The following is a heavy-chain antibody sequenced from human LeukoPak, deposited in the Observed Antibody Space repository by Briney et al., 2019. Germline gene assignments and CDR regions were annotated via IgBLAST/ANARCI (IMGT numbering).Heavy chain of an antibody. V-gene: IGHV3-74*01. D-gene: IGHD2-2*01. CDR1: GFTFSSYW. J-gene: IGHJ4*02. Sequence: GGSLRLSCAASGFTFSSYWMHWVRHTPGKGLVWVSRIKSDGSSTSYADSVKGRFTISRDNAKNTLYLQMNSLRAEDTAVYYCAKESSEIVVVNHFDYWGQGTLVTVSS. CDR2: IKSDGSST. CDR3: AKESSEIVVVNHFDY.